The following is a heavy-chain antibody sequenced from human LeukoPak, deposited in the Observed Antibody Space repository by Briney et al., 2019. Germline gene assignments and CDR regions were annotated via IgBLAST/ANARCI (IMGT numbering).Heavy chain of an antibody. CDR3: GAMVRGVIIMGYYFDY. CDR2: IIPIFGTA. Sequence: GASVKVSCKASGGTFSSYAISWVRQAPGQGLEWMGGIIPIFGTANYAQKFQGRVTITADESTSTAYMELSSLRSEDTAVYYCGAMVRGVIIMGYYFDYWGQGTLVTVSS. D-gene: IGHD3-10*01. V-gene: IGHV1-69*13. J-gene: IGHJ4*02. CDR1: GGTFSSYA.